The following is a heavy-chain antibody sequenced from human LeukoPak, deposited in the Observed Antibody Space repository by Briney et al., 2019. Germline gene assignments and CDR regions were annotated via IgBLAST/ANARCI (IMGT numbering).Heavy chain of an antibody. J-gene: IGHJ4*02. CDR2: INPNSGGT. V-gene: IGHV1-2*02. Sequence: ASVKVSCKASGYTFTAYYMHWVRQAPGQGLEWIGWINPNSGGTNYVQKFQGRVTMTRDTSISTVYMELSTLRSDDTAVYYCARGGGYSYGFGYWGQGTLVTVSS. CDR1: GYTFTAYY. CDR3: ARGGGYSYGFGY. D-gene: IGHD5-12*01.